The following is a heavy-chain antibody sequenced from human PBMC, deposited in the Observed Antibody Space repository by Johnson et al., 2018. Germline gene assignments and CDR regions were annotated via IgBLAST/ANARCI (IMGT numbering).Heavy chain of an antibody. CDR1: GASISSGGYF. CDR3: TREYYDSSGQFYSY. V-gene: IGHV4-31*03. CDR2: IHDNGNT. J-gene: IGHJ4*02. Sequence: QVQLQESGPGLVKPSQTLPLTCSVSGASISSGGYFWSWIRQHPRKGLEWIGHIHDNGNTYYNRSLKSRVTISVDTSKNQFYLKLNSVTAADTAVYYCTREYYDSSGQFYSYWGQGILVTVSS. D-gene: IGHD3-22*01.